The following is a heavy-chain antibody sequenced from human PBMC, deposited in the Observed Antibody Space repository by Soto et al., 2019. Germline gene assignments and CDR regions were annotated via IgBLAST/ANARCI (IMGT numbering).Heavy chain of an antibody. CDR2: IYFSGST. V-gene: IGHV4-59*08. CDR1: GGSISGYY. CDR3: ARQRRDFDY. J-gene: IGHJ4*02. Sequence: SETLSLTCTVSGGSISGYYWSWIRQPPGKGLQWIGYIYFSGSTNYNPSPKSRVTISVDTSKNQFSLNLSSVTAADTAVYYCARQRRDFDYWGQGSLVTVSS.